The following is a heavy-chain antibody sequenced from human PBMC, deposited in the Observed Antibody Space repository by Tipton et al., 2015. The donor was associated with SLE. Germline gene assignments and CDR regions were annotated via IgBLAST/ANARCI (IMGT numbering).Heavy chain of an antibody. CDR2: IYYSGST. Sequence: TLSLTCTVSGGSISSYYWSWIRQPPGKGLEWIGYIYYSGSTNYNPSLKSRVTISVDTSKNQFSLKLSSATAADTAVYYCAGYSGSYAQYDAFDIWGQGTMVTVSS. V-gene: IGHV4-59*08. D-gene: IGHD1-26*01. J-gene: IGHJ3*02. CDR3: AGYSGSYAQYDAFDI. CDR1: GGSISSYY.